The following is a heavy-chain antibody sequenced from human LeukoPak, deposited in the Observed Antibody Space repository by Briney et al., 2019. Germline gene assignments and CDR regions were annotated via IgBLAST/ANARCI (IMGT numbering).Heavy chain of an antibody. CDR3: ARAIAAAGRLFDY. D-gene: IGHD6-13*01. V-gene: IGHV3-7*04. Sequence: PGGSLRLSCAASGFRISNYWVAWVRQAPGKGLEWVANIKQDGSEKDYVDSVKGRFTISRDNGKNSLYLQVNSLRAEDTAVYYCARAIAAAGRLFDYWAREPWPPSHQ. CDR1: GFRISNYW. CDR2: IKQDGSEK. J-gene: IGHJ4*02.